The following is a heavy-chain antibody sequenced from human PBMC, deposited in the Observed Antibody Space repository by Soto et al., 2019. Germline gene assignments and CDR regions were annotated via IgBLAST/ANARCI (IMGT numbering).Heavy chain of an antibody. D-gene: IGHD2-2*01. CDR1: GYTFTSYG. Sequence: GASVKISCKASGYTFTSYGISWVRQAPGQGLEWMGWISAYNGNTNYAQKLQGRVTMTTDTSTSTAYMELRSLRSDDTAVYYCARDYGFGERVPDQKGYYYYGMDVWGQGTTVTVSS. V-gene: IGHV1-18*01. CDR2: ISAYNGNT. CDR3: ARDYGFGERVPDQKGYYYYGMDV. J-gene: IGHJ6*02.